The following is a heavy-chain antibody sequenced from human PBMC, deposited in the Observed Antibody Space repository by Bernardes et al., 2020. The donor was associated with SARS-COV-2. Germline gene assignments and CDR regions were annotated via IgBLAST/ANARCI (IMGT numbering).Heavy chain of an antibody. Sequence: ASVKVSCMTSGYTFTSYDITWVRQASGQGLEWMGWMNPNSGHTGYAQKFQGRVTMTGNTSISTAYMELSGLKSEDTAVYYCARIIGQVEGNYGCWGRGTLVTVSS. CDR2: MNPNSGHT. V-gene: IGHV1-8*01. D-gene: IGHD1-7*01. CDR1: GYTFTSYD. CDR3: ARIIGQVEGNYGC. J-gene: IGHJ4*02.